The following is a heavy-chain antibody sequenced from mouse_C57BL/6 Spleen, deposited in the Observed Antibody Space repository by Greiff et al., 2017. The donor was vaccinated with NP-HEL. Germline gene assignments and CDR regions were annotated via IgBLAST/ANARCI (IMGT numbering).Heavy chain of an antibody. J-gene: IGHJ1*03. CDR3: ARDYGSLHWYFDV. V-gene: IGHV1-76*01. Sequence: QVQLQQSGAELVRPGASVKLSCKASGYTFTDYYINWVKQRPGQGLEWIARIYPGSGNTYYNEKFKGKATLTAEKSSSTAYMQLSSLTSEDSAVYFCARDYGSLHWYFDVWGTGTTVTVSS. CDR1: GYTFTDYY. CDR2: IYPGSGNT. D-gene: IGHD1-1*01.